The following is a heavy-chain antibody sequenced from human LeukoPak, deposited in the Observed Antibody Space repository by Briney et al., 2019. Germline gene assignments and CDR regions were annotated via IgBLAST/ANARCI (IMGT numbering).Heavy chain of an antibody. Sequence: SETLSLTCTVSGGSISSYYWSWIRQPAGKGLEWIGRIYTSGTTHYNPSLKSRVTMSVDTSKNRFSLKLSSVTAADTAVYYCAIRIAVAGTMAYYFDYWGQGTLVTVSS. CDR1: GGSISSYY. D-gene: IGHD6-19*01. J-gene: IGHJ4*02. V-gene: IGHV4-4*07. CDR2: IYTSGTT. CDR3: AIRIAVAGTMAYYFDY.